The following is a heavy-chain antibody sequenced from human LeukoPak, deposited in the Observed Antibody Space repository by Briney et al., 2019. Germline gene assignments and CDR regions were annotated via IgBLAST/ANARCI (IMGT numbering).Heavy chain of an antibody. CDR1: GYTFTSYD. CDR3: ARGDVLLWFGADGGDAFDI. Sequence: GASVKVSCKASGYTFTSYDINWVRQATGQGLEWMGWMNPNSGNTGYAQKFQGRVTMTRNTSISTAYMELSSLRSEDTAVYYCARGDVLLWFGADGGDAFDIWGLGTMVTVSS. D-gene: IGHD3-10*01. V-gene: IGHV1-8*01. J-gene: IGHJ3*02. CDR2: MNPNSGNT.